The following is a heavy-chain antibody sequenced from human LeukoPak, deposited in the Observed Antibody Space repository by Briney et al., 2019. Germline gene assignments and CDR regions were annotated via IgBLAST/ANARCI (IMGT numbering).Heavy chain of an antibody. J-gene: IGHJ4*01. D-gene: IGHD1-26*01. CDR3: KSGGAAPGSFDY. Sequence: GRSLRLSCAASGFTFTTYWMSWMRQAPGKGLQWVANIKHDGSEQYYVDSVKGRFTISRDNAKNSLFLQMNSLGVEDTAVYYCKSGGAAPGSFDYWGHGALVTVSS. V-gene: IGHV3-7*01. CDR2: IKHDGSEQ. CDR1: GFTFTTYW.